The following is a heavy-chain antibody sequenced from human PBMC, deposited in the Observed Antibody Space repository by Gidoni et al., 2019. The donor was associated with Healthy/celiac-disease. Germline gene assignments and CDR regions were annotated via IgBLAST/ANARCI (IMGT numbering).Heavy chain of an antibody. Sequence: EVQLVESGGGLVQPGGSLRLSCAASGFTFSSYSMNWVRQAPGKGLEWVSYISSSSSTIYYADSVKGRFTIARDNAKNSLYLQLNSLRAEDTAVYYCASEMATGYWGQGTLVTVSS. CDR3: ASEMATGY. V-gene: IGHV3-48*01. D-gene: IGHD2-8*01. CDR1: GFTFSSYS. J-gene: IGHJ4*02. CDR2: ISSSSSTI.